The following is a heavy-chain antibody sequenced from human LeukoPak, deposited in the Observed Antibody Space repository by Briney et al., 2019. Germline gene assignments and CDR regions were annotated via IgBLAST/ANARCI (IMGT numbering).Heavy chain of an antibody. Sequence: GGSLRLSCAASGFTFSSYAISWVRQAPGKGLEWVSAISGSGGSTYYADSVKGRFTISRDNSKNTLYLQMNSLRAEDTAVYYCAKDPVPGEYFQHWGQGTLVTVSS. V-gene: IGHV3-23*01. CDR2: ISGSGGST. CDR1: GFTFSSYA. J-gene: IGHJ1*01. D-gene: IGHD6-19*01. CDR3: AKDPVPGEYFQH.